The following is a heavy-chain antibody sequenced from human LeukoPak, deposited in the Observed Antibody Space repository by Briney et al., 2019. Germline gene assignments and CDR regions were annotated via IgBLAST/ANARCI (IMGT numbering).Heavy chain of an antibody. CDR2: ISGSGGST. CDR1: GGTFSSYA. Sequence: ASVKVSCKASGGTFSSYAISWVRQAPGKGLEWVSAISGSGGSTYYADSVEGRFTISRDNSKNTLYLQMNSLRAEDTAVYYCAKDTYNWNDIGDYWGQGTLVTVSS. CDR3: AKDTYNWNDIGDY. J-gene: IGHJ4*02. V-gene: IGHV3-23*01. D-gene: IGHD1-20*01.